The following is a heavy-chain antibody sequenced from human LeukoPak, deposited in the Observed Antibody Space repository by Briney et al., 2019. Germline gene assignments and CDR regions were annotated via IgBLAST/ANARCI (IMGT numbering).Heavy chain of an antibody. Sequence: GESLKISCKGSGYSFTSYWIGRVRQMPGKGLEWMGIIYPGDSDTRYSPSFQGQVTISADKSISTAYLQWSSLKASDTAMYYCARGFLYGSGSYPAFDIWGQGTMVTVSS. CDR2: IYPGDSDT. CDR3: ARGFLYGSGSYPAFDI. CDR1: GYSFTSYW. D-gene: IGHD3-10*01. V-gene: IGHV5-51*01. J-gene: IGHJ3*02.